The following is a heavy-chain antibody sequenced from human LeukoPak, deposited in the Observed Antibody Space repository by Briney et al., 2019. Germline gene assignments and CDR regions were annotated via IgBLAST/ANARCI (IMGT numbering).Heavy chain of an antibody. Sequence: PGGSLRLSCAASGFTFDDHGMSWVRQAPGKGLEWVSGINWNGGSTGYADSVKGRFTISRDNAKNSLYLQMNSLRAEDTALYYCARDLASSSSGAYYYYYMDVWGKGTTVTVSS. CDR3: ARDLASSSSGAYYYYYMDV. J-gene: IGHJ6*03. V-gene: IGHV3-20*04. CDR1: GFTFDDHG. CDR2: INWNGGST. D-gene: IGHD6-6*01.